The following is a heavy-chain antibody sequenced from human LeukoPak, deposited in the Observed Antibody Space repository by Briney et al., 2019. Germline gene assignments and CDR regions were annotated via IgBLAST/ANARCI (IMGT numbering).Heavy chain of an antibody. CDR2: ISHDGSNK. V-gene: IGHV3-30*04. J-gene: IGHJ4*02. Sequence: PGGSLRLSCAASGFTFSSYAMHWVRQAPGKGLEWVAVISHDGSNKYYADSVKGRFTISRDNSKNTLYLQMNSRRAEDTAVYYCARARQVEMATIEDYWGQGTLVTVSS. D-gene: IGHD5-24*01. CDR1: GFTFSSYA. CDR3: ARARQVEMATIEDY.